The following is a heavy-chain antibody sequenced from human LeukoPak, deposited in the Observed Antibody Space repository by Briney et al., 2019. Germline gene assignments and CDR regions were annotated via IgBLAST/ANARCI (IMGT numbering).Heavy chain of an antibody. Sequence: GGSLRLSCAASGFRFSRYSMHCVRQAPGKGLDWVAVISFDEINKYYGESVKGRFTISRDNSKSTLYLHMNSLRAEDTAVYYCARGGIGGILTGYLNLDHWGQGTLVTVSS. CDR1: GFRFSRYS. D-gene: IGHD3-9*01. J-gene: IGHJ4*02. V-gene: IGHV3-30*03. CDR2: ISFDEINK. CDR3: ARGGIGGILTGYLNLDH.